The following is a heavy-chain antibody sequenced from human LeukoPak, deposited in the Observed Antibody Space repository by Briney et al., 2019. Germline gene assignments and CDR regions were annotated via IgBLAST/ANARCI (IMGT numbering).Heavy chain of an antibody. V-gene: IGHV1-2*04. D-gene: IGHD2-15*01. Sequence: GASVKVSCKASGYTFTCYYMHWVRQAPGQGLEWMGWINPNSGGTNYAQKFQGWVTMTRDTSISTAYMELSRLRSDDTAVYYCARALSDGNWFDHWGQGTLVTVSS. CDR3: ARALSDGNWFDH. CDR1: GYTFTCYY. CDR2: INPNSGGT. J-gene: IGHJ5*02.